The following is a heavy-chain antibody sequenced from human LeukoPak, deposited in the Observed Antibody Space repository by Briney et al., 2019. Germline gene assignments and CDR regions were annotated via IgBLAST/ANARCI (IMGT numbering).Heavy chain of an antibody. V-gene: IGHV4-61*02. D-gene: IGHD3-3*01. J-gene: IGHJ3*02. Sequence: SETLSLTCTVSGGSISSGSYYWSWIRQPAGKGLEWIGRIYTSGSTNYNPSLKSRVTISVDTSKNQFSLKLSSVTAADTAVYYCARDSPYYDFWSGYYNQGVIGAFDIWGQGTMVTVSS. CDR3: ARDSPYYDFWSGYYNQGVIGAFDI. CDR1: GGSISSGSYY. CDR2: IYTSGST.